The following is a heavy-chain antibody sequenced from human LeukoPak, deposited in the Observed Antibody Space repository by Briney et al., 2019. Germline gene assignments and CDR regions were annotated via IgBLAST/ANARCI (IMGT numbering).Heavy chain of an antibody. J-gene: IGHJ4*02. D-gene: IGHD3-10*01. CDR2: MYASGST. CDR1: GGSFSGYY. Sequence: SETLSLTCAVYGGSFSGYYWGWIRQPPGKGLEWIGSMYASGSTYYNPSLKSRVTISVDTSKNQFSLKLSSVTAADTAVYYCARSGSGYLRYYFDYWGQGTLVTVSS. CDR3: ARSGSGYLRYYFDY. V-gene: IGHV4-34*01.